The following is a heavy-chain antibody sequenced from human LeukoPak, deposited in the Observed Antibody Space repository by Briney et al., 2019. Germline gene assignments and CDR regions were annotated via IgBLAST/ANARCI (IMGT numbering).Heavy chain of an antibody. CDR2: ICYSGST. J-gene: IGHJ4*02. V-gene: IGHV4-39*01. CDR1: GGSISSSSYY. CDR3: ASVRWDYDY. Sequence: SETLSLTCTVSGGSISSSSYYWGWIRQPPGKGLEWIGSICYSGSTYYNPSLKSRVTISVDTSKNQFSLKLSTVTAADTAVYYCASVRWDYDYWGQGTLVTVSS. D-gene: IGHD3-10*01.